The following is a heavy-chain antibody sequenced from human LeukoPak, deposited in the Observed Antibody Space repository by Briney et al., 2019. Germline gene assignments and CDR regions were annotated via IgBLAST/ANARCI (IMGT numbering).Heavy chain of an antibody. J-gene: IGHJ5*02. D-gene: IGHD3-3*01. CDR1: GESFSGFY. CDR3: ARGRVFGVGRNWFDP. Sequence: SETLSLTCAVYGESFSGFYWSWIRQPSGKGLEWIGEINHSGSTNYNPSLKSRVTISVDTSKNQFSLKLTSVTAADTAVYYCARGRVFGVGRNWFDPWGEGTLITVSS. V-gene: IGHV4-34*01. CDR2: INHSGST.